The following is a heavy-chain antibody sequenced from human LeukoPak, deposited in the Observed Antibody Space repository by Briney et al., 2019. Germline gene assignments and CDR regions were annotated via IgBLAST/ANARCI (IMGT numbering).Heavy chain of an antibody. V-gene: IGHV1-46*01. J-gene: IGHJ4*02. CDR2: INPSGGST. CDR1: GYTFTSYY. CDR3: ARDPRGSYYIDY. D-gene: IGHD3-10*01. Sequence: GAPVKVSCKASGYTFTSYYMHWVRQAPGQGLEWMGIINPSGGSTSYAQKFQGRVTMTRDMSTSTVYMELSSLRSEDTAVYYCARDPRGSYYIDYWGQGTLVTVSS.